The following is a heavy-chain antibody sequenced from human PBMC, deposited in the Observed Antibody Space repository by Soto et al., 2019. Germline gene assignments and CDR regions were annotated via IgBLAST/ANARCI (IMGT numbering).Heavy chain of an antibody. CDR2: IIPIFGTA. Sequence: SVKVSCKASGGTFSSYAISWVRQAPGQGLEWMGGIIPIFGTANYAQKFQGRVTITADESTSTAYMELSSLRSEDTAVYYCARGRIVVVPAAQNYYGMDVWGQGTTVTVSS. CDR3: ARGRIVVVPAAQNYYGMDV. J-gene: IGHJ6*02. D-gene: IGHD2-2*01. CDR1: GGTFSSYA. V-gene: IGHV1-69*13.